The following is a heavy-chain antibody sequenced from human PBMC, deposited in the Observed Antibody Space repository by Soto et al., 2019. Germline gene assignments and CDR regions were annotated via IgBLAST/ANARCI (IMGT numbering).Heavy chain of an antibody. CDR1: GGTFRSYA. D-gene: IGHD5-18*01. CDR3: AIGLSVEIDTAMSDYYCMDV. V-gene: IGHV1-69*01. CDR2: LIPIFGTA. J-gene: IGHJ6*02. Sequence: QVQLVQSGAEVKKPGSSVKVSCKASGGTFRSYAISWVRQAPGQGLEWMGGLIPIFGTANYAQKFQGRVTITADESTSTAYMELSSRRSEYTAVYYCAIGLSVEIDTAMSDYYCMDVWGQGTTGTVSS.